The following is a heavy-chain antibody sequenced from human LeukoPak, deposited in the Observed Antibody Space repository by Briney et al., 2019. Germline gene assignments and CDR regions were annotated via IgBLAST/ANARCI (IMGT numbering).Heavy chain of an antibody. Sequence: SETLSLTCTVSGGSISSSAYYWGWIRQPPGKGLEWIGEINHSGSTNYNPSLKSRVTISVDTSKNQFSLKLSSVTAADTAVYYCARGQGFTGYWLHIVGFNPWGQGTLVTVSS. CDR1: GGSISSSAYY. V-gene: IGHV4-39*07. D-gene: IGHD2-21*01. CDR2: INHSGST. J-gene: IGHJ5*02. CDR3: ARGQGFTGYWLHIVGFNP.